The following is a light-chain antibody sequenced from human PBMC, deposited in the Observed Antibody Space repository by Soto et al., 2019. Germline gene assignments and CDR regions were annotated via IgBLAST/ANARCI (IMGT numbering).Light chain of an antibody. V-gene: IGKV1-39*01. CDR3: QQSYSTTIT. CDR1: QSVSSF. J-gene: IGKJ5*01. Sequence: IPLTQSPSALSPSVGDRLTITCRASQSVSSFLNWYQQKPGKAPNLLIYGASSLQSGVPSRFSGSGAGTDFTLTISSLQPEDFATYYCQQSYSTTITFGQGTRLEIK. CDR2: GAS.